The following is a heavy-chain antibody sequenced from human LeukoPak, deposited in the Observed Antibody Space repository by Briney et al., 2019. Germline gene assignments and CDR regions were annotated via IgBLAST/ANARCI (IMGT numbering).Heavy chain of an antibody. V-gene: IGHV3-23*01. Sequence: GGSLRLSCAASGFTFSSYWMSWVRQAPGKGLEWVSAISGSGGSTYYADSVKGRFTISRDNSKNTLYLQMNSLRAEDTAVYYCAKDYYDSSGYPFDYWGQGTLVTVSS. J-gene: IGHJ4*02. CDR3: AKDYYDSSGYPFDY. D-gene: IGHD3-22*01. CDR1: GFTFSSYW. CDR2: ISGSGGST.